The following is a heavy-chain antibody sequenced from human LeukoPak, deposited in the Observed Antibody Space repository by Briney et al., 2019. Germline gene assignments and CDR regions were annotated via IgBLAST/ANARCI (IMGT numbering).Heavy chain of an antibody. J-gene: IGHJ4*02. D-gene: IGHD1-14*01. CDR1: GGSISISSHY. CDR3: SRRGHTTSPH. Sequence: SETLSLTCSVSGGSISISSHYCVWVRQPPGKGLEWVGSIYYDGSNYYNPSLKSRVTVSADTTKNQFSLHLRSVTAADTAVYYCSRRGHTTSPHWGQGTLVTVSS. V-gene: IGHV4-39*01. CDR2: IYYDGSN.